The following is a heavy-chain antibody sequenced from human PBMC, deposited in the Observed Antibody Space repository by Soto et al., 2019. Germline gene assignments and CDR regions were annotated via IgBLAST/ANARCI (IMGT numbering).Heavy chain of an antibody. D-gene: IGHD3-3*02. Sequence: PGESKKISCKGVGYKFGSAWSGWVRQMPGKGLEWMGIIKPGTSDIRYSPSCRGHVTISADEAVSTAYLQWSSLKASDTAMYYCARQLSHICDSWGQGTLVTVSS. CDR1: GYKFGSAW. CDR2: IKPGTSDI. CDR3: ARQLSHICDS. J-gene: IGHJ4*02. V-gene: IGHV5-51*01.